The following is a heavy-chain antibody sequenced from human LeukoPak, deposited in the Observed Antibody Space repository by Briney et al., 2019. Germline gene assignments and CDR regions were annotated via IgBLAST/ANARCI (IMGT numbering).Heavy chain of an antibody. CDR3: AKPGSGISYYFGY. CDR2: IYSGGST. D-gene: IGHD3-10*01. Sequence: GGSLRLSCAASRFTVSSNYMSWVRQAPGKGLEWVSVIYSGGSTYYADSVKGRFTISRDNSKNTLYLQMNSLRAEDTAVYYCAKPGSGISYYFGYWGQGTLVTVSS. CDR1: RFTVSSNY. J-gene: IGHJ4*02. V-gene: IGHV3-53*01.